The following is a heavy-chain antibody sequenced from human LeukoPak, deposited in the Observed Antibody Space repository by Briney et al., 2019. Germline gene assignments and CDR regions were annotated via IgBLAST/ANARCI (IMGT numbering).Heavy chain of an antibody. J-gene: IGHJ4*02. CDR1: GFTFSSYA. CDR2: ISGSGGST. D-gene: IGHD5-12*01. CDR3: ARESGYSGYDFDY. V-gene: IGHV3-23*01. Sequence: PGGSLRLSCAASGFTFSSYAMSWVRQAPGKGLEWVSAISGSGGSTYYADSVKGRFTISRDNAKNSLYLQMNSLRAEDTAVYYCARESGYSGYDFDYWGQGTLVTVSS.